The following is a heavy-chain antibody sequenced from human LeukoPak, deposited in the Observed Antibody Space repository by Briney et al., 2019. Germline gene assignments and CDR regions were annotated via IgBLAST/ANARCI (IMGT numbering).Heavy chain of an antibody. CDR3: ASQIVVPAATMGAFDI. V-gene: IGHV4-39*01. Sequence: PSETLSLTCTVSGGSISSSSYYWSCIRPPPGKGLKWIGSIYYRGSTNYNPPPKSRVTISAVTSTNQFSPLLSSVTAADKAVYYCASQIVVPAATMGAFDIWGQGTMVTVSS. CDR2: IYYRGST. D-gene: IGHD2-2*01. J-gene: IGHJ3*02. CDR1: GGSISSSSYY.